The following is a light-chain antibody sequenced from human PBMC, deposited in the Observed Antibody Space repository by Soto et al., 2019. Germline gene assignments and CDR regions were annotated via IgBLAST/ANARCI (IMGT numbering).Light chain of an antibody. V-gene: IGLV2-14*01. Sequence: QSALTQPASVSGSPGQSITISCTGTSSDVGGYNYVSWYQQHPGKVPKLMIYDVNNRPSGVSNRFSGSKSGNTASLTISGLQADDEADYYCSSYTSSSTLVFGGGTQLTVL. CDR1: SSDVGGYNY. CDR2: DVN. J-gene: IGLJ2*01. CDR3: SSYTSSSTLV.